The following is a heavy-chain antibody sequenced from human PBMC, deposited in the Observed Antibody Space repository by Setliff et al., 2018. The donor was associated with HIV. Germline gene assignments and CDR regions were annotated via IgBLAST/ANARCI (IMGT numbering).Heavy chain of an antibody. J-gene: IGHJ4*02. CDR3: ARDGLGEWELLIDY. Sequence: PSETLSLTCTVSGGSISSSSYYWGWIRQPPGKGLEWIGEVHHRGSTYYNPSLKSRVTISVDTSKNQFSLKLSSVTAADTAVYYCARDGLGEWELLIDYWGQGTLVTVSS. D-gene: IGHD1-26*01. CDR2: VHHRGST. CDR1: GGSISSSSYY. V-gene: IGHV4-39*07.